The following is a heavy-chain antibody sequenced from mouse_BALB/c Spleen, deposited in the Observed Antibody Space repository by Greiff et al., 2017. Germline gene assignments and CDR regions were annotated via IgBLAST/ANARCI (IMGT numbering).Heavy chain of an antibody. J-gene: IGHJ3*01. CDR1: GFSLTSYG. Sequence: QVQLQQSGPGLVQPSQSLSITCTVSGFSLTSYGVHWVRQSPGKGLEWLGVIWSGGSTDYNAAFISRLSISKDNSKSQVFFKMNSLQANDTAIYYCARSWGGLVYGNLAWFAYWGQGTLVTVSA. D-gene: IGHD2-1*01. CDR3: ARSWGGLVYGNLAWFAY. V-gene: IGHV2-2*02. CDR2: IWSGGST.